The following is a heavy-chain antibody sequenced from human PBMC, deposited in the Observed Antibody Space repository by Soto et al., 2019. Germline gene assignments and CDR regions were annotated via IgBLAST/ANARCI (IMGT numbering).Heavy chain of an antibody. D-gene: IGHD6-25*01. CDR1: CGSISSGNYY. J-gene: IGHJ4*02. CDR2: IFHTGST. Sequence: SETLSLTCTVSCGSISSGNYYWSWIRQPPGKGLEWIGYIFHTGSTYFNPSLRSRVSISIDTSKSHFSLKLTSVTAADTAMFYCARVSIAADGPFIDHWGQGALVTVS. CDR3: ARVSIAADGPFIDH. V-gene: IGHV4-30-4*01.